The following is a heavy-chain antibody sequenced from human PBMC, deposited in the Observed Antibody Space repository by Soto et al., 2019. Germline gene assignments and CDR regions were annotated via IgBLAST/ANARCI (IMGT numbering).Heavy chain of an antibody. V-gene: IGHV3-23*01. CDR1: GFTFSTYA. CDR2: LSPSGGET. J-gene: IGHJ3*02. CDR3: AHPRGYGVFDAYDI. Sequence: GGSLRLSCVASGFTFSTYAMSWVRQAPGKGLEWVSALSPSGGETYYADSVKGRFTISRDNSMNALYLQMNSLRVEDTAVYYCAHPRGYGVFDAYDIWGQGTMVTVSS. D-gene: IGHD4-17*01.